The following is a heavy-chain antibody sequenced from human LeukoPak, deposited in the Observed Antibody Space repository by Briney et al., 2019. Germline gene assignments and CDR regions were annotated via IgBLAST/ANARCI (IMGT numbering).Heavy chain of an antibody. Sequence: GGSLRLSCAASGFTFSSYSMNWVRQAPGKGLEWVSSISSSSSSYIYYADSVKGRFTISRDNAKNSLYLQMNSLRAEDTAVYYCARDPGRELLWFGESYYYYGMDVWGQGTTVTVSS. CDR1: GFTFSSYS. D-gene: IGHD3-10*01. CDR2: ISSSSSSYI. CDR3: ARDPGRELLWFGESYYYYGMDV. V-gene: IGHV3-21*01. J-gene: IGHJ6*02.